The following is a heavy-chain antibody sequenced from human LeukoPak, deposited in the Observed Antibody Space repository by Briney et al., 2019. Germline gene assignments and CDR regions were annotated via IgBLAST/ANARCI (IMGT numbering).Heavy chain of an antibody. CDR2: ISSSGSTI. CDR1: GFTFSDYY. D-gene: IGHD3-3*01. CDR3: AKDAGHYDFWSGYPPDYYFDY. Sequence: KPGGSLRLSCAASGFTFSDYYMSWIRQAPGKGLEWVSYISSSGSTIYYADSVKGRFTISRDNSKNTLYLQMNSLRAEDTAVYYCAKDAGHYDFWSGYPPDYYFDYWGQGTLVTVSS. J-gene: IGHJ4*02. V-gene: IGHV3-11*01.